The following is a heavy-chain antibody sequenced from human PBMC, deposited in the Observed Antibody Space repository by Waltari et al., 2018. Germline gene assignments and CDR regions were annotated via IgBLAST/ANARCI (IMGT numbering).Heavy chain of an antibody. V-gene: IGHV4-39*01. CDR1: GGSISGAYY. J-gene: IGHJ5*02. CDR3: ARHRGVHTGYPGLDP. CDR2: VASGGKT. Sequence: QLQLQESGPGLVKPSETLSLICTVSGGSISGAYYWDWIRQSPGTGLEWIGEVASGGKTNYNPSRKSRVTISTDTSKNQFSLRLSSVTAADTAVYYCARHRGVHTGYPGLDPWGQGTLVTVSS. D-gene: IGHD3-10*01.